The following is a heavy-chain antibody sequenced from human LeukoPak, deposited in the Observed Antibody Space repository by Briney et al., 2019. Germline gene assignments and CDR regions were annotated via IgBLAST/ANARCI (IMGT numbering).Heavy chain of an antibody. CDR1: GGTFSSYS. D-gene: IGHD6-19*01. J-gene: IGHJ4*02. CDR3: ARSVAVAGDYFDY. Sequence: SVKVSCKASGGTFSSYSISWVRQAPGQGLEWMGRIIPVLGITNYAQKFQGRVTITADKSTSTAYMELSSLRSEDTAVYYCARSVAVAGDYFDYWGQGTLVTVSS. CDR2: IIPVLGIT. V-gene: IGHV1-69*02.